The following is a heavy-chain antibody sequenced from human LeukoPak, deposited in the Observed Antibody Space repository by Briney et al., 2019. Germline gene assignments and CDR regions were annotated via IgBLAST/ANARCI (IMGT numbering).Heavy chain of an antibody. J-gene: IGHJ3*02. CDR3: AREYYYDSSGYYYVQAFDI. CDR2: IYSGGST. D-gene: IGHD3-22*01. CDR1: GFTVSSNY. Sequence: PGGSLRLSCAASGFTVSSNYMSWVRQAPGKGLEWASVIYSGGSTYYADSVKGRFTISRDNSKNTLYLQMNSLRAEDTAVYYCAREYYYDSSGYYYVQAFDIWGQGTMVTVSS. V-gene: IGHV3-53*01.